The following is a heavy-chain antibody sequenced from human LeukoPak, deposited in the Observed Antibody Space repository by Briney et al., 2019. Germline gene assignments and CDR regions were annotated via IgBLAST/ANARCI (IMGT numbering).Heavy chain of an antibody. J-gene: IGHJ4*02. CDR1: GGSIRSYY. Sequence: SETLSLTCTVSGGSIRSYYWSWIRQPPGKGLEWIGYIYFSGSTSYNPSLKSRVTISVDRSKNQFSLKLSSVTAADTAVYYCASITMVRGVIIRGDYFDYWGRGTLVTVSS. V-gene: IGHV4-59*12. CDR2: IYFSGST. D-gene: IGHD3-10*01. CDR3: ASITMVRGVIIRGDYFDY.